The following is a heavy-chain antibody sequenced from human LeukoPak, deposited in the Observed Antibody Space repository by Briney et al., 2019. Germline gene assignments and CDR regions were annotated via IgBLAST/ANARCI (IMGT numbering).Heavy chain of an antibody. D-gene: IGHD3-22*01. CDR1: GGSISSGGYC. J-gene: IGHJ4*02. Sequence: PSETLSLTCTVSGGSISSGGYCWSWIRQHPGKGLEWIGYIYYTGSTYFNPSLKSRVTISVDTSKNQFSLKLTSVTAADTAVYYCARSDDSSGYSDYWGQGTLVTVSS. CDR2: IYYTGST. CDR3: ARSDDSSGYSDY. V-gene: IGHV4-31*03.